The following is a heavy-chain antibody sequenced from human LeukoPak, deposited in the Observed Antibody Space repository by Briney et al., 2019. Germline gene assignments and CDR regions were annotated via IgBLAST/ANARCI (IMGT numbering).Heavy chain of an antibody. CDR3: ARGDHYDILTGYQTPSHLSDY. V-gene: IGHV1-2*02. Sequence: ASVKVSCKASGYTFTGYYVHWVRQAPGQGLEWMGWINPNSGGTNYAQKFKGRVTMTRDTSISTAYMELSRLRSDDTAVYYCARGDHYDILTGYQTPSHLSDYWGQGTLVTVSS. CDR2: INPNSGGT. D-gene: IGHD3-9*01. J-gene: IGHJ4*02. CDR1: GYTFTGYY.